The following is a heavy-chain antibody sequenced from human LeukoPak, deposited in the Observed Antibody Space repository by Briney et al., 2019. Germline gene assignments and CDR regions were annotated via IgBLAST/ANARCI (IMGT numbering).Heavy chain of an antibody. Sequence: SETLSLTCAVYGGSFSGYYWSWIRQPPGKGLEWIGEINHSGSTYYNPSLKSRVTISVDTSKNQFSLKLSSVTAADTAVYYCARSLSSSWYPNWFDPWGQGTLVTVSS. J-gene: IGHJ5*02. CDR2: INHSGST. D-gene: IGHD6-13*01. CDR1: GGSFSGYY. V-gene: IGHV4-34*01. CDR3: ARSLSSSWYPNWFDP.